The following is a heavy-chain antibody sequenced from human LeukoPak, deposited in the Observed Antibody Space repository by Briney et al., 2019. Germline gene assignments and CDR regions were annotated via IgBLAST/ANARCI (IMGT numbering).Heavy chain of an antibody. CDR1: GYSISSGYY. CDR2: IYYSGST. V-gene: IGHV4-61*01. D-gene: IGHD4-23*01. CDR3: ARAPRLSDYGGPRVRAFDI. Sequence: SETLSLTCTVSGYSISSGYYWSWIRQPPGKGLEWIGYIYYSGSTNYNPSLKSRVTISVDTSKNQFSLKLSSVTAADTAVYYCARAPRLSDYGGPRVRAFDIWGQGTMVTVSS. J-gene: IGHJ3*02.